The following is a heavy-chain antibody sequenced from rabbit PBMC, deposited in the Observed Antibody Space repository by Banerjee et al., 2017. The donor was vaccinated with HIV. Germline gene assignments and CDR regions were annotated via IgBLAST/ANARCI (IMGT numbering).Heavy chain of an antibody. CDR2: IYTGGSGST. J-gene: IGHJ4*01. Sequence: QSLEESGGDLVKPGASLTLTCTASGFTLSSYWMCWVRQAPGKGLEWIACIYTGGSGSTYYASWAKGRFTISKTSSTTVTLQMTSLTAADTATYFCARSGYPGGSYSNCYFNLWGPGTLVTVS. CDR1: GFTLSSYW. V-gene: IGHV1S40*01. D-gene: IGHD8-1*01. CDR3: ARSGYPGGSYSNCYFNL.